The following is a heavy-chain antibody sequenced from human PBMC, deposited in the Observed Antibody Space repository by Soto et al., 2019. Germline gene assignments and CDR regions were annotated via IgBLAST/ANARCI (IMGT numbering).Heavy chain of an antibody. J-gene: IGHJ3*01. D-gene: IGHD3-10*01. CDR3: TTSLGAAGFHGDFDL. Sequence: EVQLVESGGDLVKPGGSLRLSCAASGLTFSNAWMNWVRQAPGRGLEWVGRIKSKTDGGTTDYAGPVKDRITISRDDSKNTVYLQMHDLKVDDTAVYVCTTSLGAAGFHGDFDLWGQGTTVTVPS. CDR1: GLTFSNAW. CDR2: IKSKTDGGTT. V-gene: IGHV3-15*07.